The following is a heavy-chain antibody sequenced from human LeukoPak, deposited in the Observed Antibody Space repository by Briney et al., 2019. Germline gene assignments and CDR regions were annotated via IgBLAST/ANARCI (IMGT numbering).Heavy chain of an antibody. Sequence: ASVKVSCKASGYTFTGYYMHWVLQAPGHGLEWMGWINPNSGGTNYGQKFQGRVTMTRDTSISTAYMELSRLRSDDTAVYYCARDPTANWGYSARFDPWGQGTLVTVSS. D-gene: IGHD7-27*01. V-gene: IGHV1-2*02. CDR1: GYTFTGYY. CDR3: ARDPTANWGYSARFDP. CDR2: INPNSGGT. J-gene: IGHJ5*02.